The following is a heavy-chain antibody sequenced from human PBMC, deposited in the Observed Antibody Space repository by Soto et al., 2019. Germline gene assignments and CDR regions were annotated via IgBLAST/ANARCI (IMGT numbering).Heavy chain of an antibody. J-gene: IGHJ4*02. CDR3: TTDQSLEELSGMLDY. Sequence: GGSLRLSCAASVFTFSNAWMNWVRQAPGKGLEWVGRIKSKTDGGTTDYAAPVKGRFTISRDDSKNTLYLQMNSLKTEDTAVYYCTTDQSLEELSGMLDYWGQGTLVTVSS. CDR2: IKSKTDGGTT. V-gene: IGHV3-15*07. D-gene: IGHD3-16*02. CDR1: VFTFSNAW.